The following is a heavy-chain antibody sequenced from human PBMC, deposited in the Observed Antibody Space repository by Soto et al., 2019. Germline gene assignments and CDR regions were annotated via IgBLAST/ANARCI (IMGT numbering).Heavy chain of an antibody. CDR2: IYHTGST. CDR1: GDSTSSGGYS. V-gene: IGHV4-30-2*01. Sequence: PSETLSLTCTVSGDSTSSGGYSWSWIRQPPQKGLEWIGYIYHTGSTSYSPSLKSRVTISVDKSKNQFSLILNSVTAADTAIYYCARAHYGPSGYYFDSWGQGTLVTVS. J-gene: IGHJ4*02. CDR3: ARAHYGPSGYYFDS. D-gene: IGHD3-22*01.